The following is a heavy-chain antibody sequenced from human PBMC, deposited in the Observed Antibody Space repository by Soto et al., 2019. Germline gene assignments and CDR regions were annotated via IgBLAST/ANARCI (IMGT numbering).Heavy chain of an antibody. V-gene: IGHV1-18*04. D-gene: IGHD6-6*01. CDR1: GYTFTSYG. J-gene: IGHJ6*02. CDR3: ARDLLSSSSSPLFYYYYGMDV. Sequence: VASVKVSCKASGYTFTSYGISWVRQAPGQGLEWMGWISAYNGNTNYAQKLQGRVTMTTDTSTSTAYMELRSLRSDDTAVYYCARDLLSSSSSPLFYYYYGMDVWGQGTTVTVSS. CDR2: ISAYNGNT.